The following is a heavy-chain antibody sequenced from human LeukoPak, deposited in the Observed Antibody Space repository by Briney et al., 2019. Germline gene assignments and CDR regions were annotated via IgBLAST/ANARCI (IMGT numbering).Heavy chain of an antibody. V-gene: IGHV4-39*07. J-gene: IGHJ4*02. CDR2: IYYSGST. Sequence: SETLSLTCTVSGGSISSSSYYWGWIRQPPGKGLEWIGSIYYSGSTYYNPSLKSRVTISVDTSKNQFSLKLSSVTAADTAVYYCARDRGPYGSTAGHFDYWGQGTLVTVSS. CDR3: ARDRGPYGSTAGHFDY. D-gene: IGHD5/OR15-5a*01. CDR1: GGSISSSSYY.